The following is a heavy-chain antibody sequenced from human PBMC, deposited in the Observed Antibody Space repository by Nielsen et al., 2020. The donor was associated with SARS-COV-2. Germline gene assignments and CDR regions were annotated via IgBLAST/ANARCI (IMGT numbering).Heavy chain of an antibody. CDR1: GDSVSSNDW. Sequence: SETLSLTCAVSGDSVSSNDWWTWVRPSPGKGLVWIREVSHSGSTNYNPSLKSRVTLSMDKSKNQCSLRLTSVSAADTADYLCARGDLVVVPSPILGLGPVFYSFYLDVWSKGTTVIVSS. CDR3: ARGDLVVVPSPILGLGPVFYSFYLDV. CDR2: VSHSGST. V-gene: IGHV4-4*02. J-gene: IGHJ6*03. D-gene: IGHD2-2*02.